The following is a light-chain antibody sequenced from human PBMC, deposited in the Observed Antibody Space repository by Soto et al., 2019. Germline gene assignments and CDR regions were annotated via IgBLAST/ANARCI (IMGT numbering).Light chain of an antibody. V-gene: IGLV4-69*01. J-gene: IGLJ3*02. CDR3: QTWGTGLLV. CDR2: LNSDGSH. Sequence: QPVLTQSPSASASLGASVKLTCTLSSGHSSYAIAWHQQQPEKGPRYLMKLNSDGSHSKGDGIPDRFSGSSSGAERYLTIASLQYEDEADYCCQTWGTGLLVFGGGTKLTVL. CDR1: SGHSSYA.